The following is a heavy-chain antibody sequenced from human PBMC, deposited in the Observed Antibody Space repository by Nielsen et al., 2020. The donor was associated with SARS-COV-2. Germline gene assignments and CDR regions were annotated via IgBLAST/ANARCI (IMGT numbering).Heavy chain of an antibody. CDR1: GFTFSSYS. J-gene: IGHJ6*02. CDR2: ISSSSSYI. V-gene: IGHV3-21*04. Sequence: GGSLRLSCAASGFTFSSYSMNWVRQAPGKRLEWVSSISSSSSYIYYADSVKGRFTISRDNAKNSLYLQMNSLRAEDTALYYCAKFGGYDSYYYGMDVWGQGTTVTVSS. CDR3: AKFGGYDSYYYGMDV. D-gene: IGHD5-12*01.